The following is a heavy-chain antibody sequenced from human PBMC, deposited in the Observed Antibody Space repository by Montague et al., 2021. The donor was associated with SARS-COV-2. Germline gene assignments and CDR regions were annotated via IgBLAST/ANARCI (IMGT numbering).Heavy chain of an antibody. CDR2: IDWDGDK. CDR3: ARLSGVTPRCYYEGMDV. Sequence: PALVKPTQTLTLTCTFSGFSLRTAGTCVSWIRQPPGKAPQWLARIDWDGDKYYSRTLETRVSISTDTAKTQVVLTMTNVDPMDTATYYCARLSGVTPRCYYEGMDVGGQGTAVTVPS. D-gene: IGHD2-21*02. V-gene: IGHV2-70*11. J-gene: IGHJ6*02. CDR1: GFSLRTAGTC.